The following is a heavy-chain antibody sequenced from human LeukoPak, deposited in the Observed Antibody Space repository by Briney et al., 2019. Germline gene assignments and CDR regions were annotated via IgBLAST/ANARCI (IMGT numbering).Heavy chain of an antibody. CDR3: ARESDILTGYSLLDY. Sequence: NPSETLSLTCTISGGSISSGGYYWSWIRQPPGKGLEWIGYIYHSGSTYYNPSLKSRVTISVDRSKNQFSLKLSSVTAADTAVYYCARESDILTGYSLLDYWGQGTLVTVSS. D-gene: IGHD3-9*01. J-gene: IGHJ4*02. V-gene: IGHV4-30-2*01. CDR2: IYHSGST. CDR1: GGSISSGGYY.